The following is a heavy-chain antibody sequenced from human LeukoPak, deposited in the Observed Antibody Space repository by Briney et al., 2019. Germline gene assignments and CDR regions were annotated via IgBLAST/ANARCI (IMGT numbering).Heavy chain of an antibody. CDR3: AREQQWQ. Sequence: GGSLRLSCAASGFTFSSYSMNWVRQAPGKGLEWVSVIYSGGSTYYADSVKGRFTISRDNSKNTLYLQMNSLRAEDTAVYYCAREQQWQWGQGTLVTVSS. CDR1: GFTFSSYS. CDR2: IYSGGST. V-gene: IGHV3-53*01. D-gene: IGHD6-19*01. J-gene: IGHJ4*02.